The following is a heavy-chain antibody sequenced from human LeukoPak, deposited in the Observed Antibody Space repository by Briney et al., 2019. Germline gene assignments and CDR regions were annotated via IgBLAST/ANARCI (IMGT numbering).Heavy chain of an antibody. D-gene: IGHD3-9*01. Sequence: SETLSLTCTVSGYSISSGYYWGWIRQPPGKGLEWIGGIYQSGSTYYNPSLKSRVTILADTSKNQFSLKLSSVTAADTAVYYCARDLGRYYDRGTLSAFDIWGQGTVVTVSS. CDR2: IYQSGST. CDR3: ARDLGRYYDRGTLSAFDI. J-gene: IGHJ3*02. CDR1: GYSISSGYY. V-gene: IGHV4-38-2*02.